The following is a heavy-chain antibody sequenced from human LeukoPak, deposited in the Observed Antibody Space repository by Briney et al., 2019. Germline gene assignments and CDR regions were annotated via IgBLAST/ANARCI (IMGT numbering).Heavy chain of an antibody. J-gene: IGHJ4*02. CDR1: GFTFDDYG. CDR3: TKASGYSSGGVDY. D-gene: IGHD5-18*01. Sequence: GRSLRLSCAASGFTFDDYGMHWVRQAPGKGLEWVSGISWNSGSIGYADSVKGRFTISRDNAKSTLYLQMNSLRADDMALYYCTKASGYSSGGVDYWGQGTLVTVSS. V-gene: IGHV3-9*03. CDR2: ISWNSGSI.